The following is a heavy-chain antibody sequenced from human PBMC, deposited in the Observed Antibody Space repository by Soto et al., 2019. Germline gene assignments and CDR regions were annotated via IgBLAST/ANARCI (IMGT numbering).Heavy chain of an antibody. CDR3: AKEHYYESSGFQN. CDR1: GFTFSSRG. J-gene: IGHJ1*01. D-gene: IGHD3-22*01. Sequence: EVQLLESGGRLVQPGGSLRLSCIASGFTFSSRGMSWVRQAPGKGLEWVSGISGSGGYTACADSVQGRFTISRDNSKNTQYLQMNRLRAGDTAIYYCAKEHYYESSGFQNLGQGTLFTVSS. CDR2: ISGSGGYT. V-gene: IGHV3-23*01.